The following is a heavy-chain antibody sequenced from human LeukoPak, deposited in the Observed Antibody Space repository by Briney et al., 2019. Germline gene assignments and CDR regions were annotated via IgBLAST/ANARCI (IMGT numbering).Heavy chain of an antibody. Sequence: GASVKVSCKASGYTFTSYGISWVRQAPGQGLEWMGWISAYNGNTNYAQKLQDRVTMTTDTSTSTAYMELRSLRSDDTAVYYCAMQYCSGGSCWGAFDIWGQGTMVTVSS. J-gene: IGHJ3*02. CDR3: AMQYCSGGSCWGAFDI. D-gene: IGHD2-15*01. CDR2: ISAYNGNT. V-gene: IGHV1-18*01. CDR1: GYTFTSYG.